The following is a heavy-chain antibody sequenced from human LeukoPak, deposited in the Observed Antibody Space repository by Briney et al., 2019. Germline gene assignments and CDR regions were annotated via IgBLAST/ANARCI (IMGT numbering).Heavy chain of an antibody. CDR1: GFTFSKYS. D-gene: IGHD6-19*01. Sequence: PGGSLRLSCTASGFTFSKYSMHWVRQAPGKGLEWVTIILFDGKNKYYADSVEGRFFISRDNSKSTMYLQMNSLSPEDTGVYYCVKDGRLSSVKYYGMDVWGQGTTVTVSS. J-gene: IGHJ6*02. CDR2: ILFDGKNK. CDR3: VKDGRLSSVKYYGMDV. V-gene: IGHV3-30*04.